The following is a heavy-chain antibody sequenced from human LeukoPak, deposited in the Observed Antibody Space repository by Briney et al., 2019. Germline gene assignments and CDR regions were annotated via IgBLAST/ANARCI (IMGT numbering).Heavy chain of an antibody. CDR3: ARVRAVAGTPPDY. V-gene: IGHV4-38-2*02. CDR2: IYHSGTT. CDR1: GYSISSNYY. J-gene: IGHJ4*02. D-gene: IGHD6-19*01. Sequence: SETLSLTCTVSGYSISSNYYWGWIRQPPGKGLEWIGNIYHSGTTYYNPSLKSRVTISVDTFKNQFSLRLRSVTAADTAVYYCARVRAVAGTPPDYWGQGTLVTVSS.